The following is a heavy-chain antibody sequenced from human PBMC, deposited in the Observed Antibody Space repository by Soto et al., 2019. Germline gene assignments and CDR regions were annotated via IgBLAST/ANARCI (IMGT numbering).Heavy chain of an antibody. V-gene: IGHV4-39*02. CDR2: IYYSGST. CDR1: GGSISSSSYY. Sequence: PSETLSLTCTVSGGSISSSSYYWGWIRQPPGKGLEWIGSIYYSGSTYYNPSLKSRVTISVDTSKNQFPLKLSSVTAADTAVYYCARDYYDSSGYSPDYWGQGTLVTVSS. CDR3: ARDYYDSSGYSPDY. J-gene: IGHJ4*02. D-gene: IGHD3-22*01.